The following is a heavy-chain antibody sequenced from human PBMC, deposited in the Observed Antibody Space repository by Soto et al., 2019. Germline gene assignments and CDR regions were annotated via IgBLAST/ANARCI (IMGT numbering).Heavy chain of an antibody. CDR1: GFTFSNYA. Sequence: LRLSCAASGFTFSNYAMIWVRQAPGKGLEWVSGVTASATSTYYADSVKGRFTISRDNSKNTLYLQMNSLRAEDTAVYYCAKVVNGNYFDYWGQGTLVTVSS. D-gene: IGHD1-1*01. V-gene: IGHV3-23*01. J-gene: IGHJ4*02. CDR3: AKVVNGNYFDY. CDR2: VTASATST.